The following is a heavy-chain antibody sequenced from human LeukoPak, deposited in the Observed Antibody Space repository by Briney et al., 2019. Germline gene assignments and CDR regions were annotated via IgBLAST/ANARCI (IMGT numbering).Heavy chain of an antibody. Sequence: SETLSLTXTVSGGSISSYYWSWIRQPPGKGLEWIGYIYYSGSTNYNPSLKSRVTISVDTSKNQFSLKLSSVTAADTAVYYCARVLMIVDNDAFDIWGQGTMVTVSS. J-gene: IGHJ3*02. CDR3: ARVLMIVDNDAFDI. V-gene: IGHV4-59*01. CDR2: IYYSGST. CDR1: GGSISSYY. D-gene: IGHD3-22*01.